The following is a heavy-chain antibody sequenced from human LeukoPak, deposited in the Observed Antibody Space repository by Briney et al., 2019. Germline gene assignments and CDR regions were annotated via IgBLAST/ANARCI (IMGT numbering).Heavy chain of an antibody. CDR2: ISSSGSTI. Sequence: GGSLRLSCAASGFTFSDYYMSWIRQAPGKGLEWVSYISSSGSTIYYADSVKGRFTISRDNAKNSLYLQMNSLRAEDTAVYYCARVGLGYCSSTSCYTDYYYYYYMDVWGKGTTVTVSS. J-gene: IGHJ6*03. CDR1: GFTFSDYY. D-gene: IGHD2-2*02. CDR3: ARVGLGYCSSTSCYTDYYYYYYMDV. V-gene: IGHV3-11*01.